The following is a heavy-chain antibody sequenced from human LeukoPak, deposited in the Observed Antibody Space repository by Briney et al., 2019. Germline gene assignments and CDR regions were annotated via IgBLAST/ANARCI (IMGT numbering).Heavy chain of an antibody. CDR3: STDPEMARMWLEAFDI. D-gene: IGHD5-24*01. CDR2: IKSKTDGGTT. Sequence: PGGSLRLSCAASGFTFRNAWMSWVRQAPGKGLEWVGRIKSKTDGGTTDYAAPVRGRFTISRDDSDNTLYLQMNSLKTEDTAVYYCSTDPEMARMWLEAFDIWGQGTMVTVSS. V-gene: IGHV3-15*01. J-gene: IGHJ3*02. CDR1: GFTFRNAW.